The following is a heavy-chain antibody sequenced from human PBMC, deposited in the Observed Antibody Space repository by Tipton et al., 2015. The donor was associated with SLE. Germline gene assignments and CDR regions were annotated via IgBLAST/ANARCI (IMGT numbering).Heavy chain of an antibody. CDR3: ARVPAVYYYYMDV. J-gene: IGHJ6*03. CDR1: GGSISSYY. CDR2: IYYSGST. V-gene: IGHV4-59*01. D-gene: IGHD2-2*01. Sequence: TLSLTYTVSGGSISSYYWNWFRQPPGKGLEWIGYIYYSGSTNYNPSLKSRVTISVDRSQNQFSLRLSSVSAADTAVYYCARVPAVYYYYMDVWGKGTTVTVSS.